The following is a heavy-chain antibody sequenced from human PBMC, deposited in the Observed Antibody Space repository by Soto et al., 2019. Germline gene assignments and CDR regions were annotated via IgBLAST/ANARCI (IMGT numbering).Heavy chain of an antibody. CDR2: IYYSGST. CDR3: ARVGGITWFDP. CDR1: GGSISSGCYY. J-gene: IGHJ5*02. V-gene: IGHV4-31*03. D-gene: IGHD3-16*01. Sequence: SETLSLTCTVSGGSISSGCYYGSWIRQHPGKGLEWIGYIYYSGSTYYNPSLKSRVTISVDTSKNQFSLKLSSVTAADTAVYYCARVGGITWFDPWGQGTLVTVSS.